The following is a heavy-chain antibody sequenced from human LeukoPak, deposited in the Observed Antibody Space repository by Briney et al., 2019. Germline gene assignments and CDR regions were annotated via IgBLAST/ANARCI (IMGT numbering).Heavy chain of an antibody. CDR1: GFTFSSYA. CDR2: ISGSGGST. Sequence: GGSLRLSCAASGFTFSSYAMSWVRQAPGKGLEWVSAISGSGGSTYYADSVKGRFTISRDNSKNTLYLQMNSLRAEDTAVYYCAKDGSYGDYYHYYGMDVWGQGTTVTVSS. J-gene: IGHJ6*02. D-gene: IGHD4-17*01. V-gene: IGHV3-23*01. CDR3: AKDGSYGDYYHYYGMDV.